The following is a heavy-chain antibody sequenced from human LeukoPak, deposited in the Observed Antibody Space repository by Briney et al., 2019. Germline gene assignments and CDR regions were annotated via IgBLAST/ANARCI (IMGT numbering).Heavy chain of an antibody. Sequence: PGGSLRLSCAASGFTFSSYAMSWVRHAPGKGLGGVSTISFSGNHTYYADSVKGRFSISRDNSRNALHLEMSSLRDDDTAVYYCAKKGFRGFCSASSCDNDYWGQGTLVTVSS. CDR2: ISFSGNHT. CDR1: GFTFSSYA. D-gene: IGHD2-15*01. V-gene: IGHV3-23*01. J-gene: IGHJ4*02. CDR3: AKKGFRGFCSASSCDNDY.